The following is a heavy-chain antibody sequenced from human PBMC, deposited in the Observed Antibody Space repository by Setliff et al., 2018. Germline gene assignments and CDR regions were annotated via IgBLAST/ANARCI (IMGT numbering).Heavy chain of an antibody. V-gene: IGHV3-48*04. Sequence: GSLRLSCAASGFTFRSYAMNWVRQAPGKGLEWVSYISSSSSTIYYADSVKGRFTISRDNAKNSLYLQMNSLRAEDTAVYYCAPSYCSGGSCYSYDYWGQGTLVTVSS. CDR1: GFTFRSYA. CDR2: ISSSSSTI. D-gene: IGHD2-15*01. J-gene: IGHJ4*02. CDR3: APSYCSGGSCYSYDY.